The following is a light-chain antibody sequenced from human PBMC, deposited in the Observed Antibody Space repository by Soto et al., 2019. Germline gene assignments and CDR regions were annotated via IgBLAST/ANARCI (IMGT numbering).Light chain of an antibody. Sequence: EIVMTQSPATLSVSPGERATLSCRASQSVSSNLACYQQQPGQAPRLLIYGASTRATGIPARFSGSGSGTEFTLTISSRQSEDFAVYYCQQYNNWTPALTFGGGTKVEIQ. J-gene: IGKJ4*01. V-gene: IGKV3-15*01. CDR1: QSVSSN. CDR2: GAS. CDR3: QQYNNWTPALT.